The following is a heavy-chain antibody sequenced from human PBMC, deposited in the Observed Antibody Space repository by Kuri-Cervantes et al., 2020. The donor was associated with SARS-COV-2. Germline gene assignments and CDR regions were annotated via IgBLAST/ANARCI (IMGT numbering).Heavy chain of an antibody. Sequence: GESLKISCKGSGYSFTSYWIGWVRQMPGKGLEWMGIIYPGDSDTTYSPSFQGQVTISADKSISTAYLQWSSLKASDTAMYYCARQASIVGATTGFDYWGQGTLVTVSS. J-gene: IGHJ4*02. V-gene: IGHV5-51*01. CDR1: GYSFTSYW. D-gene: IGHD1-26*01. CDR2: IYPGDSDT. CDR3: ARQASIVGATTGFDY.